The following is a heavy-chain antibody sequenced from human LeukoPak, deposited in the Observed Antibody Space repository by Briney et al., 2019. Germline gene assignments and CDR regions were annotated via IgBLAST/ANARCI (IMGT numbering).Heavy chain of an antibody. CDR3: ASSQPADIRGVWAARHSSGWHVY. CDR2: IYTSGST. V-gene: IGHV4-61*02. J-gene: IGHJ4*02. Sequence: SQTLCLTCTVSGVAISSGSYDWSWIRQPAGKGLELIGCIYTSGSTNYNPSLNSRVTISVGTSKKQFSLKLSSVTAADTAVYSCASSQPADIRGVWAARHSSGWHVYWGKRTLVIVS. D-gene: IGHD6-19*01. CDR1: GVAISSGSYD.